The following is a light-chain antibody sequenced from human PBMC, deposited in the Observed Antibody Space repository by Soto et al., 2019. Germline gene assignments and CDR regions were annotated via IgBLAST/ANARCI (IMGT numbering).Light chain of an antibody. CDR1: QTISSNY. Sequence: EIVLTQSPATLSLSPGERATLSCGASQTISSNYLVWYQQKPGLAPRLLIYDASSRATGIPDRFSGSGSGTDFTLTISRLEPEDFAVYYCQQYGSSPLTFGGGTKVEIK. J-gene: IGKJ4*01. CDR3: QQYGSSPLT. CDR2: DAS. V-gene: IGKV3D-20*01.